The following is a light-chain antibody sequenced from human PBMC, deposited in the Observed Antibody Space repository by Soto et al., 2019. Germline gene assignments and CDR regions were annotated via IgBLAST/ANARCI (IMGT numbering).Light chain of an antibody. V-gene: IGKV3-11*01. Sequence: EIVLTQSPATLSLSPGETATLSCRASQNVGNYLAWYRQKPGQAPRLLIYDASNRATGIPARFYGSGSGAEFTLTISSLEPEDFAVYYCQQRYNWPRTFGQGTKVEIK. CDR1: QNVGNY. J-gene: IGKJ1*01. CDR2: DAS. CDR3: QQRYNWPRT.